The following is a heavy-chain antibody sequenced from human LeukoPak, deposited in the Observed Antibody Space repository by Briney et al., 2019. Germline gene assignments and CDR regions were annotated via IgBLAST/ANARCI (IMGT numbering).Heavy chain of an antibody. D-gene: IGHD5-18*01. V-gene: IGHV4-30-4*01. CDR3: ARSSAYSYGPLNY. CDR2: IYYSEST. Sequence: SETLSLTCTVSGVSISSGDYNCSWIRQPPGKGLEWIGYIYYSESTYYNPSVKSRVTISVYTSKNQFSLKLSSVTAADTAVYYCARSSAYSYGPLNYWGQGTLVTVSS. CDR1: GVSISSGDYN. J-gene: IGHJ4*02.